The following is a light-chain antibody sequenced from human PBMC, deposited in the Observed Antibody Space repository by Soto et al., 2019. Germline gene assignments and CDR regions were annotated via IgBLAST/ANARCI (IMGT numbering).Light chain of an antibody. V-gene: IGLV1-47*02. J-gene: IGLJ2*01. Sequence: QAVVTQPPSASGTPGQRVTISCSGSSSNIGSNYVYWYQQLPGTAPKLLIYSNNQRPSGVPDRFSGSKSGTSASLAISGLRSEDEADYYCAAWDDSLSGRVVFGGGTEHTVL. CDR2: SNN. CDR1: SSNIGSNY. CDR3: AAWDDSLSGRVV.